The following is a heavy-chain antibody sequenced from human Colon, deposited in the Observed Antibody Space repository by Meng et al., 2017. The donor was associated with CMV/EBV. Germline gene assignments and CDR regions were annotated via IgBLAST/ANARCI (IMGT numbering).Heavy chain of an antibody. Sequence: GESLKISCAASGFTFSDFWMGWVRQLPGKGLEWVANIKQDGSQKHYVDSVEGRFTISRDNAKNSVLLQMSSLRVEDTAVYYCARGADVMVAATPKNYYYYNMDVWGQGTTVTVSS. D-gene: IGHD2-15*01. V-gene: IGHV3-7*01. CDR3: ARGADVMVAATPKNYYYYNMDV. CDR1: GFTFSDFW. J-gene: IGHJ6*02. CDR2: IKQDGSQK.